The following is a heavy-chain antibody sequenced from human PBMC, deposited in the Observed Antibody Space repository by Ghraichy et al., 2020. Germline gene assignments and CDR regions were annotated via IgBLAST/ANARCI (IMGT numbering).Heavy chain of an antibody. CDR1: GASLTRGAYF. D-gene: IGHD2-2*01. V-gene: IGHV4-39*01. CDR3: ARGPPYSSSWSEWWFET. Sequence: SETLSLTCTVSGASLTRGAYFWGWLRQPPGKGLEWIGTIFYSGTTYYNPSLKSRVNISADSSKNQLSLEVTSVTAADTATYFCARGPPYSSSWSEWWFETWGQGTLVTVAS. J-gene: IGHJ5*02. CDR2: IFYSGTT.